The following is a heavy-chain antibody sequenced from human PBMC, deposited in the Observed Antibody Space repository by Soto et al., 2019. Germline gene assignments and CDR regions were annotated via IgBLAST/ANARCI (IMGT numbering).Heavy chain of an antibody. CDR1: GGSFSGYY. V-gene: IGHV4-34*01. J-gene: IGHJ6*02. CDR3: ARARLTYYDFWSGYYGVYYYGMDV. CDR2: INHSGST. D-gene: IGHD3-3*01. Sequence: SETLSLTCAVYGGSFSGYYWSWIRQPPGKGLEWIGEINHSGSTNYNPSLKSRVTISVDTSKNQFSLKRSSVTAADTAVYYWARARLTYYDFWSGYYGVYYYGMDVWGQGTTVT.